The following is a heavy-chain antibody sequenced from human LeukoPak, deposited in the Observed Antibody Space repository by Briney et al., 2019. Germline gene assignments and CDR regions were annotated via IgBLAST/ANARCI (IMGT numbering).Heavy chain of an antibody. CDR2: IKQDGGDK. CDR3: ARDSPGTTASDY. Sequence: QRGGSLRLSCAASGFTFSTYWMTWVRQAPGKGLEWVANIKQDGGDKYYVDSVKGRFTISRDNAKNSLYLQMNSLRAEDTAVYYCARDSPGTTASDYWGQGTLVTVSS. J-gene: IGHJ4*02. D-gene: IGHD1-1*01. V-gene: IGHV3-7*01. CDR1: GFTFSTYW.